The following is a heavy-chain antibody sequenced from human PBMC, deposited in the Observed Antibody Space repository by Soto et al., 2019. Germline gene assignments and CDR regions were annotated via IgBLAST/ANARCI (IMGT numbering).Heavy chain of an antibody. CDR2: INHSGST. V-gene: IGHV4-34*01. CDR1: GGSFSGYY. J-gene: IGHJ4*02. D-gene: IGHD3-9*01. Sequence: SETLSLTCAVYGGSFSGYYWSWTRQPPGKGLEWIGEINHSGSTNYNPSLKSRVTISVDTSKNQFSLKLSSVTAADTAVYYCARGESYDILTGYYDYWGQGTLVTVSS. CDR3: ARGESYDILTGYYDY.